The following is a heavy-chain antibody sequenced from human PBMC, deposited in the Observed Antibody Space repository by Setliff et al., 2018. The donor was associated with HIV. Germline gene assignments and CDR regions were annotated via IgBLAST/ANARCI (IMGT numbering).Heavy chain of an antibody. V-gene: IGHV1-69*10. J-gene: IGHJ6*03. CDR1: GDTFSSYA. CDR2: IIPILGMA. CDR3: ASAYDYYMDV. Sequence: SVKVSCKASGDTFSSYAISWVRQAPGQGLEWMGGIIPILGMAKYTQKFQGRVTITADRSTSTAYMELSSLKSEDTAVYYCASAYDYYMDVWGKGTTVTVSS.